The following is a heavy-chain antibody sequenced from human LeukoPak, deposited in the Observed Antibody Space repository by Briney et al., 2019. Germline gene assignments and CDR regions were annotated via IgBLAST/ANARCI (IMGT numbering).Heavy chain of an antibody. D-gene: IGHD6-19*01. Sequence: GGSLRLSCAASGFTVSSNYMSWVRQAPGKGLEWVSVIYSGGSTYYADSVTRRFTISRDNSKNTLYLQTNSLRAEDTAGYYCARAGQWLGQYYFDYWGQGTLVTVSS. CDR1: GFTVSSNY. J-gene: IGHJ4*02. V-gene: IGHV3-53*01. CDR3: ARAGQWLGQYYFDY. CDR2: IYSGGST.